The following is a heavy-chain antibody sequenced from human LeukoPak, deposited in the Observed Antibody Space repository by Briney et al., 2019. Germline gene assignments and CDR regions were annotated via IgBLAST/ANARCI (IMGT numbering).Heavy chain of an antibody. CDR2: MNPNSGNT. D-gene: IGHD4-17*01. CDR3: ARSGHYGDYVGLDY. CDR1: GYTFTSYD. J-gene: IGHJ4*02. V-gene: IGHV1-8*01. Sequence: ASVKVSCKASGYTFTSYDINWLRQATGQGLEWMGWMNPNSGNTGYAQKFQGRVTMTRNTSISTAYMELSSLRSEDTAVYYCARSGHYGDYVGLDYWGQGTLVTVSS.